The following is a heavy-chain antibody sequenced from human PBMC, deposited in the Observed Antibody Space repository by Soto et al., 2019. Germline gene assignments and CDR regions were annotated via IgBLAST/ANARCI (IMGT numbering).Heavy chain of an antibody. CDR1: GDSVSSNSAA. Sequence: SQTLSLTCAISGDSVSSNSAAWNWIRQSPSRGFEWLGRTYYRSKWYNDYAVSVKSRITINPDTSKNQFSLQLNSVTPEDTAVYYCARETIVVVPAASHMDVWGKGTTVTVSS. D-gene: IGHD2-2*01. V-gene: IGHV6-1*01. CDR2: TYYRSKWYN. CDR3: ARETIVVVPAASHMDV. J-gene: IGHJ6*03.